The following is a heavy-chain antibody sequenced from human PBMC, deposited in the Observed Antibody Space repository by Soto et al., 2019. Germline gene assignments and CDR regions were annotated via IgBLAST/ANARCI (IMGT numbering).Heavy chain of an antibody. J-gene: IGHJ5*02. Sequence: KASETLSLTCTVSGGSISRYYWSWIRQPPGKGLEWIGRIYTSGSTNYNPSLKSRVTMSVDTSKNQFYLKLSPVPAADKAVYYCARDNGVALNWFDPWGQGTLVTV. CDR1: GGSISRYY. CDR3: ARDNGVALNWFDP. D-gene: IGHD2-8*01. V-gene: IGHV4-4*07. CDR2: IYTSGST.